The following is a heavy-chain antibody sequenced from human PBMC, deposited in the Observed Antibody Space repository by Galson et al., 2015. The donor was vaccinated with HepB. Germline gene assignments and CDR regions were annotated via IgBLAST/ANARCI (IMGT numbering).Heavy chain of an antibody. CDR2: ISYDESQK. J-gene: IGHJ4*02. CDR3: AREELRGANYYLDS. Sequence: SLRLSYAASGFMFDTYAMHWVRQAPGKGLEWVAIISYDESQKYYADSVKGRFTISSDXSXSTLFLKXXXLRADXTAVYYCAREELRGANYYLDSWGQGTLXXVS. CDR1: GFMFDTYA. D-gene: IGHD4/OR15-4a*01. V-gene: IGHV3-30*14.